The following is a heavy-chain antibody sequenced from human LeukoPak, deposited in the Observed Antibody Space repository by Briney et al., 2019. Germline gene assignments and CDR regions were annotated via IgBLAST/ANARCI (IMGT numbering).Heavy chain of an antibody. D-gene: IGHD3-10*01. CDR3: AREIYGSGSYYFDY. J-gene: IGHJ4*02. V-gene: IGHV4-4*07. CDR2: IYISGNT. CDR1: GGSISSYD. Sequence: SETLPLTCTVSGGSISSYDWSWIRQPAGKGLEWIGRIYISGNTYYNSSLKSRVTMSVDTSKNQLSLKLSSVSAADTAVYYCAREIYGSGSYYFDYWGQGTLVTVPS.